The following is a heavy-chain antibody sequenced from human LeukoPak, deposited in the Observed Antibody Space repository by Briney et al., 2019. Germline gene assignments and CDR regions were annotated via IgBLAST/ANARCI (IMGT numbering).Heavy chain of an antibody. V-gene: IGHV3-23*01. Sequence: GGSLRLSCSASGFTFSSYVMTWVRQAPGQGLEWVSAISGSGDDTYYADSVKGRFTISRDNSKNTLYLQMNSLRAEDTAVYYCAKKEAMIRGVPYYYDFWGQGTLVSVSS. CDR3: AKKEAMIRGVPYYYDF. CDR1: GFTFSSYV. J-gene: IGHJ4*02. D-gene: IGHD3-10*01. CDR2: ISGSGDDT.